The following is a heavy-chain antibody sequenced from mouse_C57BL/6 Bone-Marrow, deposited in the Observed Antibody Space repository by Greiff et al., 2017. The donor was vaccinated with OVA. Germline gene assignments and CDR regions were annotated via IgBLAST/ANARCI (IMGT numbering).Heavy chain of an antibody. J-gene: IGHJ1*03. CDR2: INPSSGYT. Sequence: VKLMESGAELAKPGASVKLSCKASGYTFTSYWMHWVKQRPGQGLEWIGYINPSSGYTKYNQKFKDKATSTADKSSSTAYMQLSSLTYEDSAVYYCARGNWYFDVWGTGTTVTVSS. V-gene: IGHV1-7*01. CDR3: ARGNWYFDV. CDR1: GYTFTSYW.